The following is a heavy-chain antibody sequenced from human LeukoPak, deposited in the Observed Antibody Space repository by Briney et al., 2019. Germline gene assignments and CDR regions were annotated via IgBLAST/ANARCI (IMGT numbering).Heavy chain of an antibody. D-gene: IGHD2-8*01. CDR2: ISAYNGDT. J-gene: IGHJ4*02. Sequence: ASVTVSCKASGDTFTNYGFSWVRQAPGEGLEWMGWISAYNGDTKYPQKFQGRVTMTTDTSATTVYMELGSLRFDDAAVYYCAREACSDGVCYFEYWGQGTLVTVSS. CDR3: AREACSDGVCYFEY. V-gene: IGHV1-18*01. CDR1: GDTFTNYG.